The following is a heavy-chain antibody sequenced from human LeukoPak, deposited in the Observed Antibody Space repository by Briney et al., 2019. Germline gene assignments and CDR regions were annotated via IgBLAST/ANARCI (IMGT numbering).Heavy chain of an antibody. V-gene: IGHV3-23*01. J-gene: IGHJ4*02. CDR3: AKALLGYYDILTGYCPFDY. CDR1: GFTFSSYA. CDR2: ISGSGGST. D-gene: IGHD3-9*01. Sequence: AGGSLRLSCAASGFTFSSYAMSWVRQAPGKGLEWVSAISGSGGSTYYADSVKGRFIISRDNSKNTLYLQMNSLRAEDTAVYYCAKALLGYYDILTGYCPFDYWGQGTLVTVSS.